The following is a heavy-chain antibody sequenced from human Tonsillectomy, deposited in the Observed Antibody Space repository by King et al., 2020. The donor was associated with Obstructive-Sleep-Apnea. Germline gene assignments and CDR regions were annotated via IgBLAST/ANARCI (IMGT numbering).Heavy chain of an antibody. D-gene: IGHD3-16*01. CDR1: GFTFGDYA. J-gene: IGHJ3*02. CDR3: SRDGTIMIPRGDI. V-gene: IGHV3-49*03. Sequence: VQLVESGGGWVQPGRSLRLSCTASGFTFGDYAMSWFRQAPGKGLDWVAFIRSNAYGGTTLYAASVKGRFTISRDDSKSIAYLQMNSLKTEDTAVYFCSRDGTIMIPRGDIWGQGTKVTVSS. CDR2: IRSNAYGGTT.